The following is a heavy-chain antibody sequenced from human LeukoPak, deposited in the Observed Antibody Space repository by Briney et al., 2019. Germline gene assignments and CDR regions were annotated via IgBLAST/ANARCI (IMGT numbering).Heavy chain of an antibody. CDR2: INSDGSST. CDR1: GFTFSNYW. V-gene: IGHV3-74*01. D-gene: IGHD6-19*01. Sequence: GGSLRLSCAASGFTFSNYWMNWVRQAPGKGLVWVSHINSDGSSTTYADSVEGRFTISRDNAKNSLYLQMNSLRAEDSAVYYCARLGLSAVAIFLIDYWGQGTLVTVSS. J-gene: IGHJ4*02. CDR3: ARLGLSAVAIFLIDY.